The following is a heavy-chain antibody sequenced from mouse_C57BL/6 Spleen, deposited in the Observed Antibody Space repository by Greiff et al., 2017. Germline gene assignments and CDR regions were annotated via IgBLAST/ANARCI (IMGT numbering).Heavy chain of an antibody. V-gene: IGHV1-82*01. D-gene: IGHD3-2*02. CDR1: GYAFSSSW. J-gene: IGHJ2*01. Sequence: QVQLKESGPELVKPGASVKISCKASGYAFSSSWMNWVKQRPGKGLEWIGRIYPGDGDTNYNGKFKGKATLTADKSSNTAYMQLSGLTSEDSAVYFYARCPRQLRPGDFDYWGQGTTLTVSS. CDR2: IYPGDGDT. CDR3: ARCPRQLRPGDFDY.